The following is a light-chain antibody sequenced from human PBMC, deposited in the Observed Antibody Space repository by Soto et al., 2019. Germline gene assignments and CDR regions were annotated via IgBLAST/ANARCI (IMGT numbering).Light chain of an antibody. V-gene: IGLV2-14*01. J-gene: IGLJ3*02. CDR1: MRDVGAYNL. Sequence: QSALTQPAPVSGYARQTITISCSGTMRDVGAYNLVSWYQQHPGTAPKLIIYEVRNRPSGISSRFSGSRSGNTASLTISGLQSEVVGDYDYSAYTDSSPLVCCGETK. CDR3: SAYTDSSPLV. CDR2: EVR.